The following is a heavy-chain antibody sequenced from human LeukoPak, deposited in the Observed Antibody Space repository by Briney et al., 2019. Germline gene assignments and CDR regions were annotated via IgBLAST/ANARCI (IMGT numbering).Heavy chain of an antibody. D-gene: IGHD6-6*01. CDR2: IYYSGST. Sequence: PSETLSLTCTVSGVSISSGGYYWSWIRQHPGKGLEWIGYIYYSGSTYYNPSLKSRVTISVDTSKNQFSLKLSSVTAADTAVYYCARDSYSSSSFGYWGQGTLVTVSS. CDR1: GVSISSGGYY. J-gene: IGHJ4*02. CDR3: ARDSYSSSSFGY. V-gene: IGHV4-31*03.